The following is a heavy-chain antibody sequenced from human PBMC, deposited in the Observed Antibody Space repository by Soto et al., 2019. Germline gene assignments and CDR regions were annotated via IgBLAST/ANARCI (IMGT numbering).Heavy chain of an antibody. J-gene: IGHJ4*02. CDR2: IYYSGST. CDR3: ASYAAAYESNYFDY. CDR1: GGSISSGGYY. D-gene: IGHD6-13*01. V-gene: IGHV4-31*03. Sequence: PSETLSLTCTVSGGSISSGGYYWSWIRQHPGKGLEWIGYIYYSGSTYYNPSLKSRVTISVDTSKNQFSLKLSSVTAADTAVYYCASYAAAYESNYFDYWGQGTLVTVSS.